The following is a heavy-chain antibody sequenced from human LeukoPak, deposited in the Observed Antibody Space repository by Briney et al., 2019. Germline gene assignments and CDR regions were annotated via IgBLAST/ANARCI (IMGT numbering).Heavy chain of an antibody. D-gene: IGHD2-2*01. J-gene: IGHJ5*02. CDR1: GYTFTSYG. Sequence: GASVKVSCKASGYTFTSYGISWVRQAPGQGLEWMVWISAYNGNTNYAQKLQGRVTMTTDTSTSTAYMELRSLRSDDTAVYYCARVDCSSTSCYAAGNWFDPWGQGTLVTVSS. CDR3: ARVDCSSTSCYAAGNWFDP. CDR2: ISAYNGNT. V-gene: IGHV1-18*04.